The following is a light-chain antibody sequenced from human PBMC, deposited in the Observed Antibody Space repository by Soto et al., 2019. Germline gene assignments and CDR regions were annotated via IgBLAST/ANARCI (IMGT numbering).Light chain of an antibody. V-gene: IGLV1-51*01. CDR2: DNN. CDR1: SSNIGKNY. CDR3: GTWDNSLRAVV. J-gene: IGLJ2*01. Sequence: QSVLTQPPSVSAAPGQKVTISCSGSSSNIGKNYVSWYQQFPGTAPELLLYDNNKRPSGIPDRFSDSKSGTSATLGITGLQTGDEADYYCGTWDNSLRAVVFGGGTKLTVL.